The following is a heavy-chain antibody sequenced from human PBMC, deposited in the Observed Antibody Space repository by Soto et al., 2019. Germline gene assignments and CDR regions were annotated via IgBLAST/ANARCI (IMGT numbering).Heavy chain of an antibody. CDR1: GGSISNYY. CDR2: IYYSGST. D-gene: IGHD5-12*01. J-gene: IGHJ4*02. V-gene: IGHV4-59*01. CDR3: ARGVGWLHFDY. Sequence: LSLTCTVSGGSISNYYWSWIRHPPGKKLEWIGYIYYSGSTNYNPSLKSRVTISVDTSKNQFSLKLSSVTAADTAVYYCARGVGWLHFDYWGQGTLVTVSS.